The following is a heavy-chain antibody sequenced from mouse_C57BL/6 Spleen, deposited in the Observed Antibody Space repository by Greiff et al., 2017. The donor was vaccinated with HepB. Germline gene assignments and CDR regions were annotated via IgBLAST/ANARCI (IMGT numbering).Heavy chain of an antibody. CDR1: GYTFTDYN. CDR3: ARSGFITTVVEAMDY. J-gene: IGHJ4*01. V-gene: IGHV1-18*01. Sequence: VQLQQPGAELVKPGASVKLSCKASGYTFTDYNMDWVKQSHGKSLEWIGDINPNNGGTIYNQKFKGKATLTVDKSSSTAYMELRSLTSEDTAVYYCARSGFITTVVEAMDYWGQGTSVTVSS. CDR2: INPNNGGT. D-gene: IGHD1-1*01.